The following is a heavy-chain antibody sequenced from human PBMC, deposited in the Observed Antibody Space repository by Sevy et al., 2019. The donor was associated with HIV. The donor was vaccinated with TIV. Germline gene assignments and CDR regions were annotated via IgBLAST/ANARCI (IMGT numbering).Heavy chain of an antibody. D-gene: IGHD5-18*01. CDR3: ARLTWIQLWLAFDY. J-gene: IGHJ4*02. CDR1: GYSFTSYW. V-gene: IGHV5-51*01. CDR2: IYPGDSDT. Sequence: GESLKISCKGSGYSFTSYWIAWVRQMPGKGLEWMGIIYPGDSDTRYSPSFQGQITISADKSISTAYLQWSSLKASDTAMYYCARLTWIQLWLAFDYWGQGTLVTVSS.